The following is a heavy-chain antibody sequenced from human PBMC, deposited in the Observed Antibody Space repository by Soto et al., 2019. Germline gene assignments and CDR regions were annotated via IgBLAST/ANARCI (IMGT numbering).Heavy chain of an antibody. CDR1: GFTFSSYG. CDR2: ISYDGSNK. J-gene: IGHJ4*02. CDR3: AKDRSRAIFGVVRFDY. Sequence: QVPLVESGGGVVQPGRSLRLSCAASGFTFSSYGMHWVRQAPGKGLEWVAVISYDGSNKYYADSVKGRFTISRDNSKNTLYLQMNSLRAEDTAVYYCAKDRSRAIFGVVRFDYWGQGTLVTVSS. V-gene: IGHV3-30*18. D-gene: IGHD3-3*01.